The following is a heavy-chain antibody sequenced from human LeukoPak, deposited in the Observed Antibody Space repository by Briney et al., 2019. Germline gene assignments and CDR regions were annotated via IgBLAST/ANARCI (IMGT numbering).Heavy chain of an antibody. CDR3: AKIGSSSWTDY. CDR1: GFTFSSYA. Sequence: PGGSLRLSCAASGFTFSSYAMSWVRQAPGKGLEWVSSISGSGGSTFYADSVKGRFTFSRDNSKNTLYLQMDSLRAEDTAIYYCAKIGSSSWTDYWGQGTLVTVSS. V-gene: IGHV3-23*01. D-gene: IGHD6-13*01. CDR2: ISGSGGST. J-gene: IGHJ4*02.